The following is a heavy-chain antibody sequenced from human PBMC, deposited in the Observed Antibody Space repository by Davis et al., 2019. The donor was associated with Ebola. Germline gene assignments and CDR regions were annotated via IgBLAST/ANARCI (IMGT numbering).Heavy chain of an antibody. V-gene: IGHV1-8*01. CDR1: GYTFTSYD. J-gene: IGHJ5*02. CDR3: ARGRRGYYHNWFDP. CDR2: MNPNSGNT. D-gene: IGHD3-22*01. Sequence: ASVKVSCKASGYTFTSYDINWVRQATGQGLEWMGWMNPNSGNTGYAQKFQGRVTMTRNTSISTAYMELSSLRSEDTAVYYCARGRRGYYHNWFDPWGQGTLVTVSS.